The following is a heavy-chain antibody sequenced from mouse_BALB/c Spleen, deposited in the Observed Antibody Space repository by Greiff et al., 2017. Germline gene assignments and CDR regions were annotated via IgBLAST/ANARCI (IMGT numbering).Heavy chain of an antibody. CDR3: ARGGTNAMDY. CDR2: ISSGGSYT. Sequence: DVKLQESGGDLVKPGGSLKLSCAASGFTFSSYGMSWVRQTPDKRLEWVATISSGGSYTYYPDSVKGRFTISRDNAKNTLYLQMSSLKSEDTAMYYCARGGTNAMDYWGQGTSVTVSS. V-gene: IGHV5-6*02. J-gene: IGHJ4*01. D-gene: IGHD1-1*01. CDR1: GFTFSSYG.